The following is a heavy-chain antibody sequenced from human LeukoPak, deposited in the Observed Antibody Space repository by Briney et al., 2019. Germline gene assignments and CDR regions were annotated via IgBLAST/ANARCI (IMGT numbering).Heavy chain of an antibody. CDR1: GGSVSSSRYY. CDR3: ARRGRNYGDYLKWLDP. D-gene: IGHD4-17*01. Sequence: PSETLSLTCTVSGGSVSSSRYYWGWIRQPPGKGLEWIGSIYYSGSTYYNPSLKSRVTISVDKSKNQFSLKLSSVTAADTAVYYCARRGRNYGDYLKWLDPWGQGTLVTVSS. J-gene: IGHJ5*02. CDR2: IYYSGST. V-gene: IGHV4-39*01.